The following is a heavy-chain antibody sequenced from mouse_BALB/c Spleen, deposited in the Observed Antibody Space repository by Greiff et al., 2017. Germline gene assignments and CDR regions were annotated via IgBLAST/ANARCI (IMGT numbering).Heavy chain of an antibody. D-gene: IGHD1-1*01. CDR2: IDPFNGGT. CDR3: ARLNYGNYFDY. V-gene: IGHV1-28*01. J-gene: IGHJ2*01. Sequence: QLQQSGPELMKPGASVKISCKASGYSFTSYYMHWVKQSHGKSLEWIGYIDPFNGGTSYNQKFKGKATLTVDKSSSTAYMHLSSLTSEDSAVYYCARLNYGNYFDYWGQGTTLTVSS. CDR1: GYSFTSYY.